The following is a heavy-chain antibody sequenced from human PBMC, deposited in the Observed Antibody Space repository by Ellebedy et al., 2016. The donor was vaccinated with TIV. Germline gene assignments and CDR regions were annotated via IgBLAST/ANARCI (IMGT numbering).Heavy chain of an antibody. J-gene: IGHJ4*02. CDR2: IKQDGSEK. D-gene: IGHD6-19*01. Sequence: GGSLRLSCAASGFTFSNYNMNWVRQAPGKGLEWVANIKQDGSEKYYVDSVKGRFSISRDNAKNSLYVQMNSLRDEDTAVYYCARDQWLGRAYYFDSWGQGTLVTVSS. V-gene: IGHV3-7*01. CDR3: ARDQWLGRAYYFDS. CDR1: GFTFSNYN.